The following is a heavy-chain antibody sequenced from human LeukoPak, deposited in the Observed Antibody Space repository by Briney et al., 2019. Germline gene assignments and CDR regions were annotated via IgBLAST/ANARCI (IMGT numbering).Heavy chain of an antibody. D-gene: IGHD3-3*01. Sequence: PGGSLRLSCAASGFTFSSYAMSWVRQAPGKGLEWVSSISSSSSYIYYADSVKGRFTISRDNAKNSLYPQMNSLRAEDTAVYYCARGTDFWSGYYSYFDYWGQGTLVTVSS. J-gene: IGHJ4*02. CDR1: GFTFSSYA. CDR3: ARGTDFWSGYYSYFDY. V-gene: IGHV3-21*01. CDR2: ISSSSSYI.